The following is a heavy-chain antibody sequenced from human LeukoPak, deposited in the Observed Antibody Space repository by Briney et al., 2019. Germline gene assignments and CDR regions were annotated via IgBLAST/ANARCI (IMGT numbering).Heavy chain of an antibody. CDR1: GFTFSSYG. CDR3: AKERYSSSSPEGY. J-gene: IGHJ4*02. CDR2: IRYDGSNK. V-gene: IGHV3-30*02. Sequence: GGSPRLSCAASGFTFSSYGMHWVRQAPGKGLEWVAFIRYDGSNKYYADSVKGRFTISRDNSKNTLYLQMNSLRAEDTAVYYCAKERYSSSSPEGYWGQGTLVTVSS. D-gene: IGHD6-6*01.